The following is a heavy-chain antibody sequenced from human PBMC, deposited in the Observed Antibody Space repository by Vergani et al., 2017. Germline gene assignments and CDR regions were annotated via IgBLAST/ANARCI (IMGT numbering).Heavy chain of an antibody. D-gene: IGHD5-18*01. CDR3: ARLGYSYGPPQYYFDY. V-gene: IGHV4-34*01. CDR2: IYYSGST. J-gene: IGHJ4*03. CDR1: GGSFSGYY. Sequence: QVQLQQWGAGLLKPSETLSLTCAVYGGSFSGYYWSWIRQPPGKGLEWIGSIYYSGSTYYNPSLKSRVTISVDTSKNQFSLKLSSVTAADTAVYYCARLGYSYGPPQYYFDYWGQGTTVTVSS.